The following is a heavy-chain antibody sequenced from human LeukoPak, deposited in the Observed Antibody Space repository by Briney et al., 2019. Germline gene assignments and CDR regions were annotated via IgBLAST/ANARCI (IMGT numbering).Heavy chain of an antibody. CDR2: IYPVDSDT. CDR3: ARTNYYETSGWASGLSPFDM. D-gene: IGHD3-22*01. CDR1: GYNFATHW. V-gene: IGHV5-51*01. Sequence: RGESLKISCKGSGYNFATHWIAWVRRVPGKGLEWIGVIYPVDSDTRYSPSFQGQVPISVDKSTSTAYLQWSSLKASDTAMYYCARTNYYETSGWASGLSPFDMWGRGTMVTVSS. J-gene: IGHJ3*02.